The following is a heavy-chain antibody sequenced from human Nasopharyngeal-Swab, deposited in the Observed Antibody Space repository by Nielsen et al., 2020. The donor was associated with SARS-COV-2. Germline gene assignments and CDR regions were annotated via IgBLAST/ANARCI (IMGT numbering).Heavy chain of an antibody. CDR2: INPSAAYT. J-gene: IGHJ4*02. Sequence: ASVTVSCKTSGYTFINYYMHWVRQAPGQGLEWMGIINPSAAYTSYAQKFQGRVTVNSDTSTRTVYMELSGLRSEDTAVYYCARFAFGSGSSADYWGQGTLVTVSS. CDR1: GYTFINYY. V-gene: IGHV1-46*01. CDR3: ARFAFGSGSSADY. D-gene: IGHD3-10*01.